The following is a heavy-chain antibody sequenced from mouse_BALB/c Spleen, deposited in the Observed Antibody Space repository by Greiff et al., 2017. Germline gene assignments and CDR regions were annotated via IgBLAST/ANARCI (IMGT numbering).Heavy chain of an antibody. Sequence: EVKLMESGGGLVQPGGSRKLSCAASGFTFSSFGMHWVRQAPEKGLEWVAYISSGSSTIYYADTVKGRFTISRDNPKNTLFLQMTSLRSEDTAMYYCARTGRDYFDYWGQGTTLTVSS. CDR3: ARTGRDYFDY. J-gene: IGHJ2*01. CDR2: ISSGSSTI. D-gene: IGHD4-1*01. CDR1: GFTFSSFG. V-gene: IGHV5-17*02.